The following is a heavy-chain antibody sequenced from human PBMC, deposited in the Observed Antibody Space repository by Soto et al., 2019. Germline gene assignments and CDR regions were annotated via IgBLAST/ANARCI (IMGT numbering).Heavy chain of an antibody. CDR2: IWYDGTTK. Sequence: QEQLVESGGGVVQPGTSLRLSCAASGITFTNYGFHWVRQAPGKGLEWVAVIWYDGTTKFYSDSVKGRFTISRDNYKSTLYLQMNSLRVEDTALYYCATVVTCYGSVFWGQGTLVTVSS. V-gene: IGHV3-33*01. CDR1: GITFTNYG. D-gene: IGHD3-10*01. CDR3: ATVVTCYGSVF. J-gene: IGHJ4*02.